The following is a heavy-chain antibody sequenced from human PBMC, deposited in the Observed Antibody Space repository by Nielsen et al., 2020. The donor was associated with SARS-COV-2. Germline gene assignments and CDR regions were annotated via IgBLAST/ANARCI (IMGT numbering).Heavy chain of an antibody. CDR2: IDWDDDK. CDR3: ARGILTANFDY. CDR1: GFSLNTNQMR. D-gene: IGHD2-21*02. J-gene: IGHJ4*02. Sequence: SGPTLVKPTQTLTLTCTVSGFSLNTNQMRLSWIRQPPGRALEWLARIDWDDDKFYSTSLQTRLTISKDTSKNHVVLTMTNMDPVDTATYYCARGILTANFDYWGQGTLVTVSS. V-gene: IGHV2-70*04.